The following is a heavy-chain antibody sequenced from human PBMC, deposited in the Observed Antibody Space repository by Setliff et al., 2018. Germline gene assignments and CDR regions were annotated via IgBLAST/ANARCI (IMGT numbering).Heavy chain of an antibody. CDR1: GYTFTDFY. V-gene: IGHV1-2*02. CDR2: INPYTGDT. Sequence: ASVKVSCKTSGYTFTDFYIQWVRQAPGQGLEWMGWINPYTGDTDNAPKFQGRVTVTRDTSVTTAYMDLTRLTSDDTAVYYCAKSYDSGFYHQRDAYDIWGQGTMLTVSS. J-gene: IGHJ3*02. CDR3: AKSYDSGFYHQRDAYDI. D-gene: IGHD3-22*01.